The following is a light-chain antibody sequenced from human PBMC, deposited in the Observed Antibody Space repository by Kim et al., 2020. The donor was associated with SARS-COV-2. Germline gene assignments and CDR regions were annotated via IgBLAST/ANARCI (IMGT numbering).Light chain of an antibody. V-gene: IGKV3-20*01. Sequence: EIVLTQSPGTLSLFPGERAALSCRTSQSVDSNFLSWYQQKPGQTPRLLIYGASGRATGTPDRFSGSWSGADFTLTISRLEPEDFAVYFCQHYASERFTFGPGTKVDIK. CDR1: QSVDSNF. CDR2: GAS. CDR3: QHYASERFT. J-gene: IGKJ3*01.